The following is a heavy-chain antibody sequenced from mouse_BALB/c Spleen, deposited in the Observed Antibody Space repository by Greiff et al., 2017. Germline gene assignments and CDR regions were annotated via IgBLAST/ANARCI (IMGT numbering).Heavy chain of an antibody. J-gene: IGHJ4*01. CDR1: GFTFSSFG. CDR3: ARRGVYYYGSSPYYAMDY. V-gene: IGHV5-17*02. CDR2: ISSGSSTI. D-gene: IGHD1-1*01. Sequence: EVKLVESGGGLVQPGGSRKLSCAASGFTFSSFGMHWVRQAPEKGLEWVAYISSGSSTIYYADTVKGRFTISRDNPKNTLFLQMTSLRSEDTAMYYCARRGVYYYGSSPYYAMDYWGQGTSVTVSS.